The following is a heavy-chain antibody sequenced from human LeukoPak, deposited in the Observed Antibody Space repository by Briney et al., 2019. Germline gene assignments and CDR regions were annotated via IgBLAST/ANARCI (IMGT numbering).Heavy chain of an antibody. CDR3: AIVTAGTNYYFDY. D-gene: IGHD6-13*01. CDR1: GFTFRSYW. CDR2: IYSGGST. V-gene: IGHV3-66*01. Sequence: GGSLRLSCAASGFTFRSYWMHWVRQAPGKGLEWVSVIYSGGSTYYADSVKGRFTISRDDSKNTLYLQLNSLRAEDTAVYYCAIVTAGTNYYFDYWGQGTLVTVSS. J-gene: IGHJ4*02.